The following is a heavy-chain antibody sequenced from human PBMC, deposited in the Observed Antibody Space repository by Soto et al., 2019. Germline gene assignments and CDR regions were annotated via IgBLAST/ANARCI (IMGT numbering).Heavy chain of an antibody. CDR2: ISGSGGST. V-gene: IGHV3-23*01. CDR3: AKDQSMRHSSSLFSDY. CDR1: GFTFSSYA. Sequence: PGGSLRLSCAASGFTFSSYAMSWVRQAPGKGLEWVSAISGSGGSTYYADSVKGRFTISRDNSKNTLYLQMNSLRAEDTAVYYCAKDQSMRHSSSLFSDYWGQGTLVTVSS. D-gene: IGHD6-13*01. J-gene: IGHJ4*02.